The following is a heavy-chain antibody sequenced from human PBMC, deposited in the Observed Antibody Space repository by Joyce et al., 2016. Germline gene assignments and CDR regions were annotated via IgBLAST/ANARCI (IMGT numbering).Heavy chain of an antibody. D-gene: IGHD5-24*01. CDR3: AREDDPGVDLDY. CDR2: IWYDGSYK. CDR1: GFTFSSYG. Sequence: QVQLVESGGGVVQPGRSLRLSCAASGFTFSSYGMHWVRQAPGKGLEWVAIIWYDGSYKYYAGSVKGRFTISRDNSKNTLYLQMNSLRAEDTALYYCAREDDPGVDLDYWGQGTLVTVSS. V-gene: IGHV3-33*01. J-gene: IGHJ4*02.